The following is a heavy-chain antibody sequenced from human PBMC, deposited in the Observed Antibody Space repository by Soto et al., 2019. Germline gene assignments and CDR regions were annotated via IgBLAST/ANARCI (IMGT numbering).Heavy chain of an antibody. Sequence: QVQLVESGGGVVQPGRSLRLSCAASGFILSTYAMYWVRQAPGKGLEWVAVISYDGNNKYYADSVKGRFTISRDNSKNTLYLQMNSLRAEDTAEYYCARAGCDGGSCYTLVGLRYGMDVWGKGTTVTVSS. CDR2: ISYDGNNK. CDR3: ARAGCDGGSCYTLVGLRYGMDV. D-gene: IGHD2-15*01. CDR1: GFILSTYA. J-gene: IGHJ6*04. V-gene: IGHV3-30-3*01.